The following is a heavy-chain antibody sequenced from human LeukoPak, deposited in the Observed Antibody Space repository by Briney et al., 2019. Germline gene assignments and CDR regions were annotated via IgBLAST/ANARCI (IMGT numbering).Heavy chain of an antibody. V-gene: IGHV4-59*01. Sequence: SETLSLTCTVSGDSISSYYWSWIRQPPGKGLEWIGYIYYSGSTNYNPSLKSRVTISVDTSKNQFSLKLSSVTAADTALYYCARLTARQGYYYYGMDVWGQGTTATVSS. J-gene: IGHJ6*02. CDR3: ARLTARQGYYYYGMDV. CDR1: GDSISSYY. CDR2: IYYSGST. D-gene: IGHD1-14*01.